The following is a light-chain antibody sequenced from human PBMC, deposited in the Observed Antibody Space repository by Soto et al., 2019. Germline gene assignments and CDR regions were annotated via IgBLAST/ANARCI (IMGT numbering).Light chain of an antibody. J-gene: IGKJ1*01. CDR1: QSVSSY. V-gene: IGKV3-15*01. CDR3: QQYNKGPVT. CDR2: GAS. Sequence: EIVLTQSPATLSLSPGERATLSCRASQSVSSYLAWYQQKLGQAPRLLIYGASTRATGIAARFSGSGSGTEFTLTISSLQSEDFGFYYCQQYNKGPVTFGQGTKVDI.